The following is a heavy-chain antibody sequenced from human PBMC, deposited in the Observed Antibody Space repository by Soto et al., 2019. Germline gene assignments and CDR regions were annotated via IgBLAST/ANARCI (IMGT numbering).Heavy chain of an antibody. CDR1: GGSMSSSKW. V-gene: IGHV4-4*02. D-gene: IGHD4-17*01. CDR2: THHSGRT. Sequence: PSETMSLTCSVSGGSMSSSKWWHWVSQRPGKGLERIGETHHSGRTNYNASLKSRVTISVDNSKNHFSLKLSSVTAVDSAVYYCVTSDSTVFDYWGHGTLVTVSS. CDR3: VTSDSTVFDY. J-gene: IGHJ4*01.